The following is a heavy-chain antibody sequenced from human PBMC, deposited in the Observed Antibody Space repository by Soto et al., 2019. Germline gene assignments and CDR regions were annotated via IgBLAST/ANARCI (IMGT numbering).Heavy chain of an antibody. CDR1: GYSFTSYW. J-gene: IGHJ5*02. CDR2: IDPSDSYT. V-gene: IGHV5-10-1*01. D-gene: IGHD2-2*01. Sequence: PGESLKSSCKGSGYSFTSYWISWVRQMPGKGLEWMGRIDPSDSYTNYSPSFQGHVTISADKSISTAYLQWSSLKASDTAMYYCARPPSYCSSTSCYNWFDPWGQGTLVTVSS. CDR3: ARPPSYCSSTSCYNWFDP.